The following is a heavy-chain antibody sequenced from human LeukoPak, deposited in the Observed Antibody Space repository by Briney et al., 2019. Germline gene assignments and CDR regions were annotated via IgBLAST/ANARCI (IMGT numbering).Heavy chain of an antibody. CDR3: AKDQRRDCSSTSCYSGPDY. Sequence: GGSLRLSCVASGFTFSSYGMHWVSQAPGKGLEWVAFIRYHGSNKYYADSVKGRFTISRDNSKNTLYLQMNSLRAEDTAVYYCAKDQRRDCSSTSCYSGPDYWGQGTLVTVSS. CDR2: IRYHGSNK. J-gene: IGHJ4*02. D-gene: IGHD2-2*02. CDR1: GFTFSSYG. V-gene: IGHV3-30*02.